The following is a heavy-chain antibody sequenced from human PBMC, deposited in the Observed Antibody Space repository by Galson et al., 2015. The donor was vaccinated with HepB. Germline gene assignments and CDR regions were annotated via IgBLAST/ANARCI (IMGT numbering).Heavy chain of an antibody. Sequence: SLRLSCAASGFSINDHHLDWVRQAPLKGLEWVGRIRKQADGYTTEYAASVKGRFTISRDDSKNSLYLQMNSLKAEDTAVYYCGDIPHWSLDCWGQGTMVTVSS. V-gene: IGHV3-72*01. CDR1: GFSINDHH. D-gene: IGHD2-8*02. J-gene: IGHJ4*02. CDR3: GDIPHWSLDC. CDR2: IRKQADGYTT.